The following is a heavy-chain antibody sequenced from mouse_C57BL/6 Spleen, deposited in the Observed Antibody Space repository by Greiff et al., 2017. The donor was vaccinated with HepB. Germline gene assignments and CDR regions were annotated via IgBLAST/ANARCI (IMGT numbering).Heavy chain of an antibody. D-gene: IGHD2-3*01. CDR1: GYTFTSYW. V-gene: IGHV1-64*01. CDR3: ARDSGYYDPYYYAMDY. Sequence: QLKQSGAELVKPGASVKLSCKASGYTFTSYWMHWVKQRPGQGLEWVGMIHPNSGSTNYNEKLKSKATLTVDKSSSTANMQLSSLTAEDSAVYYCARDSGYYDPYYYAMDYWGQGTSVTVSS. CDR2: IHPNSGST. J-gene: IGHJ4*01.